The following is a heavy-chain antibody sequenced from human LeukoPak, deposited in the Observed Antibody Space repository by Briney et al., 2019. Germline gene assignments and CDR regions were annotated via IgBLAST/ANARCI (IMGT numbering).Heavy chain of an antibody. V-gene: IGHV4-39*01. Sequence: PSETLSLTCNVYGGSFSGYFWGWIRQPPEKGLEWIGTIYYSGSTYYNPSLKGRVTISLDTSKNQFSLNLSSVTAADTAVYYCARHALGYCSSTSCTNNWFDPWGQGTLVTVSS. D-gene: IGHD2-2*01. J-gene: IGHJ5*01. CDR1: GGSFSGYF. CDR3: ARHALGYCSSTSCTNNWFDP. CDR2: IYYSGST.